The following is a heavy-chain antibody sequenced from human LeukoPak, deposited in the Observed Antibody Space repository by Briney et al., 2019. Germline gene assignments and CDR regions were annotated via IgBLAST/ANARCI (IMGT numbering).Heavy chain of an antibody. CDR3: ARAPEDRRCYYYMDV. J-gene: IGHJ6*03. Sequence: PGGSLRLSCAASGFTFSSYWMHWVRQAPGKGLVWVSRINSDGSSTSYADSVKGRFTISRDNAKNTLYLQMNSLRAEDTAVYYCARAPEDRRCYYYMDVWGKGTTVTVSS. CDR1: GFTFSSYW. D-gene: IGHD3-16*02. CDR2: INSDGSST. V-gene: IGHV3-74*01.